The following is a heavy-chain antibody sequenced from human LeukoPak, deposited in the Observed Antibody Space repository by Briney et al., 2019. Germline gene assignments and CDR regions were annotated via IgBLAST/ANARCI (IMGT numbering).Heavy chain of an antibody. CDR1: GFTFSSYS. J-gene: IGHJ4*02. V-gene: IGHV3-48*04. CDR2: ISSSSNTI. Sequence: GGSLRLSCAASGFTFSSYSMNWVRQAPGKGLEWVSYISSSSNTIYYADSVKGRFTISRDNAKNSLYLQMNSLRAEDAAVYYCAKEYYYGSGSYRAAFFDYWGQGTLVTVSS. CDR3: AKEYYYGSGSYRAAFFDY. D-gene: IGHD3-10*01.